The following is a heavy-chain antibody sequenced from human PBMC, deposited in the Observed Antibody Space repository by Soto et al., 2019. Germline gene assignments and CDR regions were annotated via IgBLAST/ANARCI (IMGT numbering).Heavy chain of an antibody. CDR1: GGSISSYY. D-gene: IGHD6-13*01. Sequence: SETLSLTCTVSGGSISSYYWSWIRQPPGKGLEWIGYIYYSGSTNYNPSLKSRVTISVDTSKNQFSLKLSSVTAADTAVYYCARGSPFRSSWYYYYGLDVWGQGTTVTFSS. CDR2: IYYSGST. J-gene: IGHJ6*02. V-gene: IGHV4-59*12. CDR3: ARGSPFRSSWYYYYGLDV.